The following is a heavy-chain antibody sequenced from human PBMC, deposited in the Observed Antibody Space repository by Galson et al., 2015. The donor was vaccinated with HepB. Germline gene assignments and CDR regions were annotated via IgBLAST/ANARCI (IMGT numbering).Heavy chain of an antibody. J-gene: IGHJ6*02. CDR2: IRSKTNNYAI. CDR1: GFTFSGSA. D-gene: IGHD3-16*02. Sequence: SLRLSCAASGFTFSGSAIHWVRQASGKGLEWVGRIRSKTNNYAIEYAASVKGRFTISRDDSKNTAYLQMNSLKTEDTAVYYCTRHDMITFGGIIAYDYYYGMDVWGQGTTVTVSS. CDR3: TRHDMITFGGIIAYDYYYGMDV. V-gene: IGHV3-73*01.